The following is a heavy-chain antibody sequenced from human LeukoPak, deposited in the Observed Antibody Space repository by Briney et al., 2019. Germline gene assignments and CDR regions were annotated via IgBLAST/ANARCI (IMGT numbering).Heavy chain of an antibody. CDR3: ARTFRESYYDFWSGYPTLGY. CDR1: GGSFSGYY. J-gene: IGHJ4*02. CDR2: INHSGST. D-gene: IGHD3-3*01. V-gene: IGHV4-34*01. Sequence: PSETLSLTCAVYGGSFSGYYWSWIRQPPGKGLEWIGEINHSGSTNYNPSLKSRVTISVDTSKNQFSLKLSSVTAADTAVYYCARTFRESYYDFWSGYPTLGYWGQGTLVTVSS.